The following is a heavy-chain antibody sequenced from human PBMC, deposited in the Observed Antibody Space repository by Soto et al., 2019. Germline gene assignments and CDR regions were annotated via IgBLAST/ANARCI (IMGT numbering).Heavy chain of an antibody. CDR1: GASISDLD. Sequence: VQLQESGPGLVKPSETLSLTCTVSGASISDLDWSWTRQAPGKGLERIGYIRKSGSTKYDSSLQGRVTISVDSTKNQFARKLRTVTAADTAVYYCATGDWRNDYWGQGILVTVSS. CDR3: ATGDWRNDY. CDR2: IRKSGST. V-gene: IGHV4-59*11. J-gene: IGHJ4*02. D-gene: IGHD1-1*01.